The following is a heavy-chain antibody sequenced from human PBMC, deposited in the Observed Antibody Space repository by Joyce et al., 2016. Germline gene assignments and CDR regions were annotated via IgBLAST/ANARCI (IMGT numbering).Heavy chain of an antibody. V-gene: IGHV3-30*04. D-gene: IGHD2-15*01. CDR1: GFTFSSYA. CDR2: ISFVGSNK. J-gene: IGHJ4*02. CDR3: ARDPFGYCSGGSCYDLGFDY. Sequence: QVQLVESGGGVVQPGRSLRLSCAASGFTFSSYAMHWVRQAPDKGLEWVVIISFVGSNKYYAAAVKGRFTISGDNAKNTLYLQMNSLRAEDTAVYYCARDPFGYCSGGSCYDLGFDYWGQGTLVTVSS.